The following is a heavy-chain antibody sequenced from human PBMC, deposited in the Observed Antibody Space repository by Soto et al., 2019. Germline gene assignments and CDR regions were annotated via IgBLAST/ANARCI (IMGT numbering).Heavy chain of an antibody. CDR2: FDPEDGET. Sequence: GASVKVSCKVSGYTLTELPMHWVRQAPGKGLEWMGGFDPEDGETIYAQKFQGRVTMTRDTSTGTVYMELSSLRSEDTAVYYCARDLRDTAMVPPSVYYYGMDVWGQGTTVTVSS. J-gene: IGHJ6*02. CDR1: GYTLTELP. D-gene: IGHD5-18*01. V-gene: IGHV1-24*01. CDR3: ARDLRDTAMVPPSVYYYGMDV.